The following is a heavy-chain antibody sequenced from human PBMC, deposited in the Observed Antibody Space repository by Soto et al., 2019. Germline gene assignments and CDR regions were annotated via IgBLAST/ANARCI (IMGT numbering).Heavy chain of an antibody. V-gene: IGHV1-46*01. J-gene: IGHJ6*02. CDR2: INPSGGST. D-gene: IGHD2-15*01. Sequence: ASVKVSFKASGYTFTSYYMHWVRQAPGQGLEWMGIINPSGGSTSYAQKFQGRVTMTRDTSTSTVYMELSSLRSEDTAVYYCARDLAIYCSGGSCYRDYYYYGMEVWGQGTTVTVSS. CDR3: ARDLAIYCSGGSCYRDYYYYGMEV. CDR1: GYTFTSYY.